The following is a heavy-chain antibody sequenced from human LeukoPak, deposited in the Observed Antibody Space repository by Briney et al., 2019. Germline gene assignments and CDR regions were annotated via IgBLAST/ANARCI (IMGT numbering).Heavy chain of an antibody. CDR1: GFTFSSYW. Sequence: GGSLRLSCAASGFTFSSYWMSWVRQAPGKGLEWVANIKQDGSEKYYVDSVKGRFTISRDNAKNSLYLQMNSLRAEDTAVYYCARGNVLLWFGFDYWGRGTLVTVSS. CDR3: ARGNVLLWFGFDY. V-gene: IGHV3-7*01. D-gene: IGHD3-10*01. J-gene: IGHJ4*02. CDR2: IKQDGSEK.